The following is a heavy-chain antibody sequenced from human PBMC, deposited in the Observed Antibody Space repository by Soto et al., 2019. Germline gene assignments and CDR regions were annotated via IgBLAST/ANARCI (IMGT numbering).Heavy chain of an antibody. CDR1: GYTITHYY. CDR3: ARVPGHKNSRGDY. V-gene: IGHV1-2*02. J-gene: IGHJ4*02. Sequence: QVQLVQSGAEVKKPGASVSVSCKASGYTITHYYIHWVRRAPGQGLEWMGLINPKTGDTNYAQKFRDRVSMTRDTSTNTASMRLSCLRSDDTAVYYCARVPGHKNSRGDYWGQGPPVTVSA. CDR2: INPKTGDT. D-gene: IGHD1-7*01.